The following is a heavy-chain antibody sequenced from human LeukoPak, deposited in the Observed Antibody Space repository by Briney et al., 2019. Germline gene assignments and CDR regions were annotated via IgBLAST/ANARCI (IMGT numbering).Heavy chain of an antibody. CDR2: FDREDGET. Sequence: ASVKVSCKVSGYTLSELSMRWVRQAPGKGLEWMGGFDREDGETLYAQKFQGRVTMTEDTSTDTAYMELSSLRSEDTAVYYCATGRIQLWTDASDIWGQGTMVTVSS. D-gene: IGHD5-18*01. J-gene: IGHJ3*02. CDR3: ATGRIQLWTDASDI. V-gene: IGHV1-24*01. CDR1: GYTLSELS.